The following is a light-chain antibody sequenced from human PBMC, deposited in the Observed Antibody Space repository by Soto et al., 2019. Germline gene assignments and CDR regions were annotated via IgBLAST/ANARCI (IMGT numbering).Light chain of an antibody. CDR1: SSNIGSNT. V-gene: IGLV1-44*01. Sequence: QSVLTQPPSASGTPGQRVTISCSGSSSNIGSNTVNWYQQLPGTAPKLLIYSNNQRPSGVPDRFSGSKSGTSASLVISGLQSEDEADYYCAAWDDSLNVVVFGGGTKVTVL. CDR2: SNN. CDR3: AAWDDSLNVVV. J-gene: IGLJ2*01.